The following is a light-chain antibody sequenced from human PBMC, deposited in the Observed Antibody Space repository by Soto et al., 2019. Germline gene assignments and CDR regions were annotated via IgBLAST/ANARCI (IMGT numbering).Light chain of an antibody. CDR1: SSDVGDYNY. J-gene: IGLJ1*01. V-gene: IGLV2-11*01. CDR2: DVS. Sequence: QSALTQPRSVSGSPGQSVTISCTGTSSDVGDYNYVSWYQHHPGKAPKLMIYDVSKRPSGVPVRFSGSKSGNTASLTISGLQAEDEADYYCCSYAGSYSFVFGTGTKVTVL. CDR3: CSYAGSYSFV.